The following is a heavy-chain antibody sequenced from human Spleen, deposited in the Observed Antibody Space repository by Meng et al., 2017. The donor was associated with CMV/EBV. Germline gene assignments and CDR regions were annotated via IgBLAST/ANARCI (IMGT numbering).Heavy chain of an antibody. CDR2: ISAYSGVT. Sequence: ASVKVSCKASGYTFPSYGISWVRQAPGQGLEWMGWISAYSGVTNYAQKFQGRVTMTRNTSISTAYMELSGLRSEDTAVYYCAIGGSDCTSTSCSSADYWGQGTLVTVSS. CDR3: AIGGSDCTSTSCSSADY. CDR1: GYTFPSYG. J-gene: IGHJ4*02. D-gene: IGHD2-2*01. V-gene: IGHV1-8*01.